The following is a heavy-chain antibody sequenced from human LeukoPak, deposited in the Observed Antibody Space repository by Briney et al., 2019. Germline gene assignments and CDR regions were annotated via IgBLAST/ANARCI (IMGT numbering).Heavy chain of an antibody. D-gene: IGHD3-22*01. CDR1: GFTFSSYN. J-gene: IGHJ3*02. CDR2: ISSSSRTI. Sequence: PGGSLRLSCAASGFTFSSYNMNWVRQAPGKGLEWVSYISSSSRTIYYADSVKGRFTISRDNAKNSLYLQMNSLRSDDTAVYYCARDGHRRYYYGSTGREDVFDIWGQGTMVTVSS. CDR3: ARDGHRRYYYGSTGREDVFDI. V-gene: IGHV3-48*01.